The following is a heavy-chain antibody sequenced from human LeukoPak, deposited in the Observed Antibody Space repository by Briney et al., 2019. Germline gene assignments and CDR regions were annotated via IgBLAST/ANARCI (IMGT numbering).Heavy chain of an antibody. D-gene: IGHD4-17*01. CDR1: GFTFSSYG. Sequence: GGSLRLSCAAPGFTFSSYGMHWVRQAPGKGLEWVAVISYDGSNKYYADSVKGRFTISRDNSKNTLYLQMNSLRTEDTAVYYCAKGPTTVVDYWGQGTLVTVSS. CDR2: ISYDGSNK. CDR3: AKGPTTVVDY. V-gene: IGHV3-30*18. J-gene: IGHJ4*02.